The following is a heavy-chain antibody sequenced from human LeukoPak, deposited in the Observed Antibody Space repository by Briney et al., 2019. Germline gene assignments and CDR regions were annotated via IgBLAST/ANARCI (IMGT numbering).Heavy chain of an antibody. J-gene: IGHJ4*02. D-gene: IGHD1-26*01. CDR2: IRYDGSNK. CDR1: GFTFSTYG. CDR3: AKDCSYSGSYESGFDY. V-gene: IGHV3-30*02. Sequence: HPGGSLRLSCAASGFTFSTYGMHWVRQAPGKGLEWVAFIRYDGSNKYYADSVKGRFTISRDNSKSTLYVQMDSLRPEDSAVYYCAKDCSYSGSYESGFDYWGQGILVTVPS.